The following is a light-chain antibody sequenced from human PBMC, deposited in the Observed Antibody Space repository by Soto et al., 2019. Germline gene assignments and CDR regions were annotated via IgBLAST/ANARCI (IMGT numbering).Light chain of an antibody. CDR3: QQYGNSGT. CDR1: QSVSSSY. CDR2: RAS. V-gene: IGKV3-20*01. Sequence: EIGVTLSPGTLSLSTGERATLSCRASQSVSSSYLAWYQQKPGQATRLLNYRASTRATGIPGRFSGSGSGKDFTLTSSRLPHDDFAVYYCQQYGNSGTFGQGTKVDI. J-gene: IGKJ1*01.